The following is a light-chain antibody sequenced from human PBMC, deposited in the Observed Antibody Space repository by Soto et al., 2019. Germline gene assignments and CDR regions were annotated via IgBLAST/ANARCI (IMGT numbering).Light chain of an antibody. CDR2: NND. Sequence: QSVLTQPPSASGPPGQGVTISCSGSSSNIGTNYVCWYQQLPGTAPKLLIYNNDQRPSGVPDRFSGSKSGTSASLAISGLQSEDEADYYCAAWDDSLNGVVFGGGTKVTVL. V-gene: IGLV1-44*01. J-gene: IGLJ2*01. CDR3: AAWDDSLNGVV. CDR1: SSNIGTNY.